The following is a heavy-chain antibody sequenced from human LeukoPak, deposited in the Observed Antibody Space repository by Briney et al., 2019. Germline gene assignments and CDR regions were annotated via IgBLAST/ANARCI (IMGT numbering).Heavy chain of an antibody. J-gene: IGHJ3*02. CDR2: IYYSGST. CDR1: GGSISSYY. Sequence: PSETLSLTCTVSGGSISSYYWSWIRQPPGKGLEWIGYIYYSGSTNYNPSLKSRVTISVDTSKNQFSLKLSSVTAADTAFYYCAKGKNAFDIWGQGTMVTVSS. CDR3: AKGKNAFDI. V-gene: IGHV4-59*01.